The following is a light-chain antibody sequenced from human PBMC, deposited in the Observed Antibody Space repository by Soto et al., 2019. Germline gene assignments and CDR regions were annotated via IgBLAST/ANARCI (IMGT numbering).Light chain of an antibody. CDR2: DAS. CDR3: QQYDSYPWT. CDR1: QSLSSW. V-gene: IGKV1-5*01. Sequence: DIQMTQSPSTLSTSVGDRVTITCRASQSLSSWLAWYQQKPGKAPKLLIYDASSLESGVPSRFSGSGSGTEFTLTISSLQPDDFATYYCQQYDSYPWTFGHGTKVEIK. J-gene: IGKJ1*01.